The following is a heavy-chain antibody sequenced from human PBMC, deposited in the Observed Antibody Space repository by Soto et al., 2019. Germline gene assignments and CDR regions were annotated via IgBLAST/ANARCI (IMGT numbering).Heavy chain of an antibody. J-gene: IGHJ4*02. CDR3: TRLVEGGAVAGPY. CDR1: EDTFTNYW. V-gene: IGHV5-51*01. CDR2: IYPPDSDT. D-gene: IGHD6-19*01. Sequence: GESLKISCKGSEDTFTNYWIGWVRQMPGKGLEWMGIIYPPDSDTRYSPSFQGQVTISADKSITTAYLQWSSLEASDTAIYFCTRLVEGGAVAGPYWGQGTPVTVSS.